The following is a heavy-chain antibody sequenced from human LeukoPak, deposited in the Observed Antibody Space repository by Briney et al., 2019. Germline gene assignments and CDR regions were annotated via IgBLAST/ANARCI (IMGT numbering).Heavy chain of an antibody. D-gene: IGHD3-10*01. CDR1: GFTFSRYW. V-gene: IGHV4-4*02. CDR3: ARDISYGSGTGFDY. Sequence: GSLRLSCAASGFTFSRYWMSWVRQPPGKGLEWIGEIYHSGSTNYNPSLKSRVTISVDKSKNQFSLKLSSVTAADTAVYYCARDISYGSGTGFDYWGQGTLVTVSS. CDR2: IYHSGST. J-gene: IGHJ4*02.